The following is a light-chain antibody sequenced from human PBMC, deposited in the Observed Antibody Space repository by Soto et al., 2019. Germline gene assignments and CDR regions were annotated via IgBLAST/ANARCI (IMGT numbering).Light chain of an antibody. CDR2: GAS. J-gene: IGKJ1*01. CDR3: QQYGSSPWT. V-gene: IGKV3-20*01. CDR1: QNVSSSY. Sequence: IVFTKSPGTLSLCPGERATLSCRASQNVSSSYLAWYQQKPGQAPRLLIYGASSRATGIPDRFSGSGSGTDFTLTISRLEPEDFAVYYCQQYGSSPWTFGQGTKVDIK.